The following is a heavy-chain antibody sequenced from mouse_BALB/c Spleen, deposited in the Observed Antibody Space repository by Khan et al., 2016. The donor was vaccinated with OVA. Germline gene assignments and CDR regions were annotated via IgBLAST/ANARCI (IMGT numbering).Heavy chain of an antibody. CDR1: SYTFTDYS. J-gene: IGHJ4*01. CDR3: ATGGYLYDPYYAMDY. D-gene: IGHD2-12*01. Sequence: QVQLQQSGPELVRPGVSVKISCKGSSYTFTDYSMHWVKQSHAKGLEWIGVISFDSDDTNYNQKYEGKATMTVAKSSGTAYMELLRLTTADAVVDYCATGGYLYDPYYAMDYLGQGTSVTVSS. CDR2: ISFDSDDT. V-gene: IGHV1S137*01.